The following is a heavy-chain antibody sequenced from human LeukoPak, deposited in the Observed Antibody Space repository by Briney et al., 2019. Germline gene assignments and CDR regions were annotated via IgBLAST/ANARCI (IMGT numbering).Heavy chain of an antibody. CDR3: TKGSNTWPSLFDY. Sequence: GGSLRLSCAASGFDFEDYTMHWVRQTPGKGLEWVSLINWDGGSTYYADSVKGRFAISRDNNKNSLYLQMTSLRTEDTALYYCTKGSNTWPSLFDYWGQGTLVTVSS. D-gene: IGHD2-2*02. CDR1: GFDFEDYT. J-gene: IGHJ4*02. CDR2: INWDGGST. V-gene: IGHV3-43*01.